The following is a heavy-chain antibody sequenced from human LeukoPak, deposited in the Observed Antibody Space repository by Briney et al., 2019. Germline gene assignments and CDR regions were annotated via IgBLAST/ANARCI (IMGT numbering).Heavy chain of an antibody. CDR3: ARPFSSAWYAFDI. D-gene: IGHD6-19*01. CDR2: IHTSGST. CDR1: GGSISSYY. J-gene: IGHJ3*02. V-gene: IGHV4-4*09. Sequence: SETLSLTCSVSGGSISSYYWSWIRQPPGKGLDWIGYIHTSGSTTCNPSLKSRVTISVDTSKNQFSLKLSSVTAADTAVYYCARPFSSAWYAFDIWGARTMGSVSS.